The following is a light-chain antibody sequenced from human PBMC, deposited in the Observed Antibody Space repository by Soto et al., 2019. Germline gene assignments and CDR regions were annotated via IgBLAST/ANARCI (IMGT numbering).Light chain of an antibody. V-gene: IGKV3-11*01. CDR3: QQYTFPPTT. Sequence: IILYQSPATLSLSTEERATLSCRASQSVSTYLAWYQQKPGQAPRLLIYDASNRAADIPARFSGSGSGTDFTLTITSLEPEDSAVYFCQQYTFPPTTFGQGTLLEVK. CDR1: QSVSTY. J-gene: IGKJ5*01. CDR2: DAS.